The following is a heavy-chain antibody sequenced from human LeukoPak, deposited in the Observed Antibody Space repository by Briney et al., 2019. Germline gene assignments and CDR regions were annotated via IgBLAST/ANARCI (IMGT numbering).Heavy chain of an antibody. CDR2: IYTSGST. Sequence: SETLSLTCTVSGGSISSYYWSWIRQPAGKGLEWIGRIYTSGSTNYNPSLKSRVTMSVDTSKNQFSLKLSSVTAADTAVYYCARDQDDFWSGSVHMDVWGKGTTVTVSS. J-gene: IGHJ6*03. CDR1: GGSISSYY. D-gene: IGHD3-3*01. CDR3: ARDQDDFWSGSVHMDV. V-gene: IGHV4-4*07.